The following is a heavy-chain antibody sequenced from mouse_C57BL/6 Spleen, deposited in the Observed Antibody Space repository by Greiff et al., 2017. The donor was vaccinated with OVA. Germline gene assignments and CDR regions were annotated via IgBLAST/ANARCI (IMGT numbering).Heavy chain of an antibody. J-gene: IGHJ1*03. CDR2: INYDGSST. CDR1: GFTFSDYY. V-gene: IGHV5-16*01. Sequence: DVKLVESEGGLVQPGSSMKLSCTASGFTFSDYYMAWVRQVPEKGLEWVANINYDGSSTYYLDSLKSRFIISRDNAKNILYLQMSSLKSEDTATYYCARESLYYYGSSWWYFDVWGTGTTGTVSS. CDR3: ARESLYYYGSSWWYFDV. D-gene: IGHD1-1*01.